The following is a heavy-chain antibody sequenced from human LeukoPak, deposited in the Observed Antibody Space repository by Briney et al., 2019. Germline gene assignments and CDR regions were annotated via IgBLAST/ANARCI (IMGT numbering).Heavy chain of an antibody. CDR2: INAGNGNT. D-gene: IGHD3-3*01. V-gene: IGHV1-3*03. CDR3: ARTRITIFGVVIRGGFDY. J-gene: IGHJ4*02. Sequence: ASVKVSCKASGYTFTSYAMHWVRQAPGQRLEWMGWINAGNGNTKYSQEFQGRVTITRDTSASTAYMELSSLRSEDMAVYYCARTRITIFGVVIRGGFDYWGQGTLVTVSS. CDR1: GYTFTSYA.